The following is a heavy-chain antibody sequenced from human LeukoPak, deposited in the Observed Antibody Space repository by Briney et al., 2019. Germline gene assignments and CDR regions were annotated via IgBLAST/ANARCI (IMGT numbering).Heavy chain of an antibody. V-gene: IGHV4-4*07. J-gene: IGHJ5*02. Sequence: SETLSLTCTVSGGSISSYDWSWIRQSAGKGLEWIGRFYTSGTANFNPYFNSRVTMSVDTSKNQFSLKLRSVTAADTAVYYCARERQAAGSYWFDPWGQGTLVTVFS. D-gene: IGHD6-13*01. CDR3: ARERQAAGSYWFDP. CDR1: GGSISSYD. CDR2: FYTSGTA.